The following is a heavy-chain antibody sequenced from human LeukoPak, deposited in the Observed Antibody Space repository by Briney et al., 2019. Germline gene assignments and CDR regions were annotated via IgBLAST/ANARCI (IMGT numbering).Heavy chain of an antibody. J-gene: IGHJ4*02. Sequence: GGSLTLSCAVSGFNLNSYAMHWARQAPGKGREGVAVIRHDETNSFYAGSVQGRFTISRDTSKKLLYLQMNSLRVEDTAVYYCAKEYTPSSPLGELDSWGQGTLVTVSS. CDR3: AKEYTPSSPLGELDS. CDR1: GFNLNSYA. CDR2: IRHDETNS. D-gene: IGHD6-6*01. V-gene: IGHV3-30*02.